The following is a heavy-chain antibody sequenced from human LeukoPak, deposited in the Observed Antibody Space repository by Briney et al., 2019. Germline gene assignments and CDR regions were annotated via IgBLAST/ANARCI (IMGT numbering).Heavy chain of an antibody. CDR3: AKDIGILTTSLYNWFDP. Sequence: GGSLRLSCTASGFTFSSYGMHWVRQAPGKGLEWVAVIVCDGSNTYYLDSVKGRFIISRDNSRNTLYLQMNSLRVEDTAVYYCAKDIGILTTSLYNWFDPWGQGTLVTVSS. CDR2: IVCDGSNT. J-gene: IGHJ5*02. CDR1: GFTFSSYG. V-gene: IGHV3-33*06. D-gene: IGHD2/OR15-2a*01.